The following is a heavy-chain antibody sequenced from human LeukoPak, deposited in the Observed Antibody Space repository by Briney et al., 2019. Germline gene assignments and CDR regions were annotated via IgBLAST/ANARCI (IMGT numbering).Heavy chain of an antibody. Sequence: SVKVSCKASGGTFSSYAISWVRQAPGQGLEWMGGIIPIFGTANYAQKFQGRVTITADESTSTAYMELSSLRSEDAAVYYCARDSYYDFWSGSRSTFGEHGSDWFDPWGQGTLVTVSS. V-gene: IGHV1-69*01. J-gene: IGHJ5*02. CDR1: GGTFSSYA. CDR3: ARDSYYDFWSGSRSTFGEHGSDWFDP. D-gene: IGHD3-3*01. CDR2: IIPIFGTA.